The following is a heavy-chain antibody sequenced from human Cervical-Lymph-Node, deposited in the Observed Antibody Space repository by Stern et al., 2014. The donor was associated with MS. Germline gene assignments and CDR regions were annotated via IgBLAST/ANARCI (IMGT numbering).Heavy chain of an antibody. CDR3: ARRGFCIDGRGYAEGWFAP. D-gene: IGHD3-10*02. J-gene: IGHJ5*02. CDR2: VYPGESDS. CDR1: GYTFITYW. Sequence: VQLVQSAAEVQKPGESLKISCKASGYTFITYWIGWVRQVPGKGLEWMGRVYPGESDSRYSPSFQGQVTISADKSINTAYLQWSSRKASDTGMYYCARRGFCIDGRGYAEGWFAPWGQGTLVTVSS. V-gene: IGHV5-51*01.